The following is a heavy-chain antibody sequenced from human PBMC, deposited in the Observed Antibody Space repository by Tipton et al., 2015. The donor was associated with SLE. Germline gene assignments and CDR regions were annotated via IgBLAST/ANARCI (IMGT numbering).Heavy chain of an antibody. CDR2: IYYSGST. Sequence: TLSLTCTVAGGSISSYYWTWIRQPPGKGLEWIGYIYYSGSTNYNPSLKSQVTMSVDTSKNQFSLKLSSVTAADTAVYYCARAGGGDSNWFDPWGQGTLVTVSS. D-gene: IGHD2-21*01. CDR1: GGSISSYY. V-gene: IGHV4-59*12. CDR3: ARAGGGDSNWFDP. J-gene: IGHJ5*02.